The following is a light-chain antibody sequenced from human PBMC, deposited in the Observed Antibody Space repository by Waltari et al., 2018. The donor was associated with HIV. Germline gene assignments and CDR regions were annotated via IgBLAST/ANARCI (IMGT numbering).Light chain of an antibody. CDR3: SSYRSGCIWV. J-gene: IGLJ3*02. CDR2: DVS. CDR1: SSAIGGYNY. Sequence: QSALTQPASVSGSPGQSITISCTGTSSAIGGYNYVSWYQQHPGTAPKPMIYDVSNRPSGVSNRFSGSKSGNTASLTISGLQAEDEADYYCSSYRSGCIWVFGGGTKLTVL. V-gene: IGLV2-14*03.